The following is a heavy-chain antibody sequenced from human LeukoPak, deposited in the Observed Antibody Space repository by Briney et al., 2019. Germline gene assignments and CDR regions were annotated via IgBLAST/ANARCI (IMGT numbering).Heavy chain of an antibody. J-gene: IGHJ4*02. CDR3: TRGLWSTGLNY. CDR2: IYYSGST. CDR1: GGSISSYY. V-gene: IGHV4-59*12. Sequence: TSETLSLTCTVSGGSISSYYWSWIRQPPGKGLEWIGYIYYSGSTNYNPSLKSRVTMSVDTSKNQFSLKLSSVTAADTAVYYCTRGLWSTGLNYWGQGALVTVSS. D-gene: IGHD3-9*01.